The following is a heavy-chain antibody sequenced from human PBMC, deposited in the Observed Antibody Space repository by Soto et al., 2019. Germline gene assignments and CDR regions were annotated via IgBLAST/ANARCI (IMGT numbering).Heavy chain of an antibody. CDR1: GFIFNTYA. D-gene: IGHD6-19*01. CDR3: AKDRGIAGAGTNAFDM. Sequence: GGSLRPSCAASGFIFNTYAMSWVRPLPRAGLEWVSGISGSGGSTFYADSVKSRSTLSRDPSNHTMYMQLTSLRTEDAAVYYRAKDRGIAGAGTNAFDMWGQGTKVIGS. J-gene: IGHJ3*02. CDR2: ISGSGGST. V-gene: IGHV3-23*01.